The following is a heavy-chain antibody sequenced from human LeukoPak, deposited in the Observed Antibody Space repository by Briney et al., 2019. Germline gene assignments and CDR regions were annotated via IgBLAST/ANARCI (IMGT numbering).Heavy chain of an antibody. V-gene: IGHV3-23*01. J-gene: IGHJ4*02. Sequence: GGSLRLSCAAPGFTFRSYAMSWVRQAPGKGLEWVSSISGSGGSTYYADSVKGRFTISRDNSKNTLYLQMNSLRAEDTVIYYCARRLDLGSIVVVVAATGCFDYWGQGTLVTVSS. CDR1: GFTFRSYA. CDR2: ISGSGGST. CDR3: ARRLDLGSIVVVVAATGCFDY. D-gene: IGHD2-15*01.